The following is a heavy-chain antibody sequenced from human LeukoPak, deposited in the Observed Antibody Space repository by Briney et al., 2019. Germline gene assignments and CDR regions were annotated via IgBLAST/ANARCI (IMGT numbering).Heavy chain of an antibody. D-gene: IGHD4-17*01. J-gene: IGHJ6*02. CDR1: GFTFSSFS. V-gene: IGHV3-21*01. Sequence: GGSLRLSCAASGFTFSSFSMNWVREAPGKGLEWVSSISSSSSYIYYAGSVKGRFAISRDNAKNSLYLKMTSLRAEDTAVYYCARVNINGDYSMMDVWGQGTTVTVSS. CDR2: ISSSSSYI. CDR3: ARVNINGDYSMMDV.